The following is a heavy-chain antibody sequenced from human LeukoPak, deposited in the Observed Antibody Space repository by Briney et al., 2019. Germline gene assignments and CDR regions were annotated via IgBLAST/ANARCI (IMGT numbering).Heavy chain of an antibody. V-gene: IGHV3-21*01. J-gene: IGHJ3*02. CDR1: GFTFSSYS. Sequence: GGSLRLSCAASGFTFSSYSMNWVRQAPGKGLEWVSSISSSSSYIYYADSVKGRFTISRDNAKNSLYLQMNSLRAEDTAVYYCAHIDYYDSSGYYHDTANSTNDAFDIWGQGTMVTVSS. D-gene: IGHD3-22*01. CDR3: AHIDYYDSSGYYHDTANSTNDAFDI. CDR2: ISSSSSYI.